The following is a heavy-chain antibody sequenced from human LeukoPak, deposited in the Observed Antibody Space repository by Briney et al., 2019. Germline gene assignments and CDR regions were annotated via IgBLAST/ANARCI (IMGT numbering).Heavy chain of an antibody. V-gene: IGHV4-4*02. Sequence: SETLSLTCAVPGVSISNNNWWSWVRQPPGKGLEWIGEGYHSGSTNYNPSLKSRLTISVDKSRNQFSLKLSSVTAADTAIYYCARVSEMATNPFDYWGQGTLVTVSS. D-gene: IGHD5-24*01. CDR3: ARVSEMATNPFDY. J-gene: IGHJ4*02. CDR2: GYHSGST. CDR1: GVSISNNNW.